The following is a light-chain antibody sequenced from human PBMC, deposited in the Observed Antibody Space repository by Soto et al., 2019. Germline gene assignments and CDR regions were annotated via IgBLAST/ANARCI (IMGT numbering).Light chain of an antibody. V-gene: IGKV1-5*01. J-gene: IGKJ1*01. CDR3: QQYNSYSPT. CDR2: DAS. Sequence: DLQMTPSPSTLSASVGDRVPLTFPASQSISSWLAWYQQKPGKAPKLLIYDASSLESGVPSRFSGSGSGTEFTLTISSLQPDDFATYYCQQYNSYSPTFGQGTKVDIK. CDR1: QSISSW.